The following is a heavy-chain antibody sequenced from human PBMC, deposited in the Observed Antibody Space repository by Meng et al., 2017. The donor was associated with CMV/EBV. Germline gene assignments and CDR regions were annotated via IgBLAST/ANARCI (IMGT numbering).Heavy chain of an antibody. CDR2: IIPIFGTA. CDR1: GGTSNTYA. CDR3: TRNGFPEGGYYFDY. J-gene: IGHJ4*02. D-gene: IGHD2-15*01. V-gene: IGHV1-69*14. Sequence: QVQLVQSGAEVKKPGSSVKVSCKASGGTSNTYAISWVRQAPGQGLEWMGGIIPIFGTANYAQKFQGRVIITADKSTSTAYMELSSLRSEDTAMYYCTRNGFPEGGYYFDYWGQGTLVTVSS.